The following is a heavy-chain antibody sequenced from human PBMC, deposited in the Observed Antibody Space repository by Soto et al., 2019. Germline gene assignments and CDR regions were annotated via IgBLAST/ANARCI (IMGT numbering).Heavy chain of an antibody. V-gene: IGHV4-59*01. CDR2: IHHSGST. Sequence: QVQLQESGPGLVRPSETLSLTCTVSGASIRSYYWSWIRQPPGKGLEWIGFIHHSGSTNYNPSLKSRLTMSVDTSKNQFSLWLSSVTAADKAVYYCTRGDSSSWRAPFDYCGQGTLVTLSS. CDR3: TRGDSSSWRAPFDY. D-gene: IGHD6-13*01. CDR1: GASIRSYY. J-gene: IGHJ4*02.